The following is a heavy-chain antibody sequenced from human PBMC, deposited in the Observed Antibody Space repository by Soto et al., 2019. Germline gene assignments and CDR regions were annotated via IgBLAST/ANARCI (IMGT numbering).Heavy chain of an antibody. D-gene: IGHD3-22*01. CDR3: VRPRYDGSGTPFDY. V-gene: IGHV3-74*01. J-gene: IGHJ4*02. CDR2: ISPDGSTT. CDR1: GFTLSGYW. Sequence: EVHLVESGGGLVQPGGSLRLSCEASGFTLSGYWMHWVRQVPGKGLVWVSRISPDGSTTTHADSVKGRFIISRDNAKNTLYLQMNSLRPEDTAVYYCVRPRYDGSGTPFDYWGQGTLVTVSS.